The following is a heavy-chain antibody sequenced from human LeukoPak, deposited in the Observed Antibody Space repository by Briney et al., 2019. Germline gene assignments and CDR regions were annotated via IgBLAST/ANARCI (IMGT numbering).Heavy chain of an antibody. CDR1: GGSISSSSYY. CDR2: IYYSGST. V-gene: IGHV4-39*07. CDR3: AREHRELRHWFDP. J-gene: IGHJ5*02. Sequence: PSQTLSLTCTVSGGSISSSSYYWGWIRQPPGKGLEWIGSIYYSGSTYYNPSLKSRVTISVDTSKNQFSLKLSSVTAADTAVYYCAREHRELRHWFDPWGQGTLVTVSS. D-gene: IGHD1-7*01.